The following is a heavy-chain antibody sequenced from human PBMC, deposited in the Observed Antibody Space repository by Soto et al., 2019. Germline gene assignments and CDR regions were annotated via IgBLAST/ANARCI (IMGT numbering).Heavy chain of an antibody. CDR3: ARQGVGALHGLVDV. CDR2: VHDSWGS. D-gene: IGHD1-26*01. V-gene: IGHV4-59*08. CDR1: GGSISNYY. J-gene: IGHJ6*02. Sequence: QVPLQESGPGLVKPSETLSLSCTVSGGSISNYYWSWFRQTPGKGLEWIGYVHDSWGSNYNPSLKXXVXXSLDTSKSQFSLKLTSVTATDSAVYYCARQGVGALHGLVDVWGQGTTVTVSS.